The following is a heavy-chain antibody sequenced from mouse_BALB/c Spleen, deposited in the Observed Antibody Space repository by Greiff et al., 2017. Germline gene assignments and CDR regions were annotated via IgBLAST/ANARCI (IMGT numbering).Heavy chain of an antibody. CDR2: ISSGGST. CDR1: GFTFSSYA. V-gene: IGHV5-6-5*01. D-gene: IGHD2-1*01. Sequence: DVKLVQSGGGLVKPGGSLKLSCAASGFTFSSYAMSWVRQTPEKRLEWVASISSGGSTYYSDSVKDRFTISRDNAKNILYLQMSSLRSEDTAVYYCAREDYYGNLFAYWGQGTLVTVSA. CDR3: AREDYYGNLFAY. J-gene: IGHJ3*01.